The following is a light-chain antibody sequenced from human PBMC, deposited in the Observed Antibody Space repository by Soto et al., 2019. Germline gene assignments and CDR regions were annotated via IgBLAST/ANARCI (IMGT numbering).Light chain of an antibody. V-gene: IGKV2-28*01. CDR2: LGS. CDR3: MQALQTPIT. Sequence: DIVMTQSPLSLPVTPGEPASISCRSSQSLRHSNGYNYLDWYLQKPGQSPQLLIYLGSNRASGVPDRFRGSGAGTDFTLKISRVEAEDVGVYYCMQALQTPITFGPGTKVDIK. CDR1: QSLRHSNGYNY. J-gene: IGKJ3*01.